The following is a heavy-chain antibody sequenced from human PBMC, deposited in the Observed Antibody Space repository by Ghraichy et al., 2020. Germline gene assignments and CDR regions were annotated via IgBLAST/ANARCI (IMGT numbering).Heavy chain of an antibody. CDR2: ISWDGGST. V-gene: IGHV3-43*01. Sequence: GGSLRLSCAASGFTFDDYTMHWVRHAPGKGLEWVSLISWDGGSTYYADSVKGRFTISRDNSKNSLYLQMNSLRTEDTALYYCAKGAPRARVFWFDPWGQGTLVTVSS. CDR1: GFTFDDYT. CDR3: AKGAPRARVFWFDP. D-gene: IGHD2-8*01. J-gene: IGHJ5*02.